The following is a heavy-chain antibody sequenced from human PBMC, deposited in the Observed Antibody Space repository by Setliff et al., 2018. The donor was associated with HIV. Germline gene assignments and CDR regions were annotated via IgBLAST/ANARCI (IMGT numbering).Heavy chain of an antibody. V-gene: IGHV3-21*01. CDR2: ITSSSSYK. J-gene: IGHJ1*01. D-gene: IGHD2-8*01. CDR3: AREFCTNGVCYTSYFQY. Sequence: GGSLRLSCAASRFTFSSYSMNWVRQAPGKGLEWVSSITSSSSYKYYVDSVKGRFTISRDNAKNSLYLQMNSLRAEDTAVYYCAREFCTNGVCYTSYFQYWGQGTLVTVSS. CDR1: RFTFSSYS.